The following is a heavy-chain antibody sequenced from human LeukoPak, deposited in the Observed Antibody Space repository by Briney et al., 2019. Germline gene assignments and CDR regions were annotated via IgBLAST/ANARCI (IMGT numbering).Heavy chain of an antibody. V-gene: IGHV3-23*01. CDR1: GFTFSSYA. CDR2: ISASGRST. CDR3: ARRVNRIQLWLRAGYFDY. J-gene: IGHJ4*02. D-gene: IGHD5-18*01. Sequence: GGSLRLSCAASGFTFSSYAMSWVRQAPGKGLEWVSAISASGRSTYYADSVKGRFTISRDNSKNTLYLQMNSLRAEDTAVYYCARRVNRIQLWLRAGYFDYWGQGTLVTVSS.